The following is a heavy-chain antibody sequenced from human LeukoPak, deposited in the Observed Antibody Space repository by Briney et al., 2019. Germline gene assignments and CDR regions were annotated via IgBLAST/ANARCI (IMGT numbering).Heavy chain of an antibody. CDR3: ARGLRYCSSTSCYHFDY. J-gene: IGHJ4*02. V-gene: IGHV1-8*01. CDR2: MNPNSCNT. Sequence: ASVTVSCTASGYTFTSYDINWVRQATGQGLEWMGWMNPNSCNTGYAQKFQGRVTMTRNTSISTAYMELSSLRSEDTAVYYCARGLRYCSSTSCYHFDYWGQGTLVTVSS. CDR1: GYTFTSYD. D-gene: IGHD2-2*01.